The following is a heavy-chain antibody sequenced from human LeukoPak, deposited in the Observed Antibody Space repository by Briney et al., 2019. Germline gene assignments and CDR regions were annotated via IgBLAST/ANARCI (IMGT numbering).Heavy chain of an antibody. CDR1: GYTFTSYG. Sequence: ASVKVSCKASGYTFTSYGISWVRQAPGQGLEWMGWISAYNGNTNYAQKLQGRVTMTTDTSTSTAYMELRSLRSDDTAVYYCARGCSGGSCYSPYFQHWGQGTLVTVSS. CDR3: ARGCSGGSCYSPYFQH. CDR2: ISAYNGNT. V-gene: IGHV1-18*01. J-gene: IGHJ1*01. D-gene: IGHD2-15*01.